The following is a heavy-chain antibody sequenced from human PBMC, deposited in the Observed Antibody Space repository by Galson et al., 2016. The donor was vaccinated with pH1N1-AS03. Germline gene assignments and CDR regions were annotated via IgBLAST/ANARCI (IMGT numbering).Heavy chain of an antibody. CDR2: VSGSGTST. V-gene: IGHV3-23*01. Sequence: SLRLSCAASGFTFSTFAISWLRQAPGKGLGWVACVSGSGTSTYYADSLLGRFTVSRDNSKNSLYLHMNNVRAEDTAIYYCAPCGSGRPDRAFHYWGLGTLVTVSS. J-gene: IGHJ4*02. CDR3: APCGSGRPDRAFHY. CDR1: GFTFSTFA. D-gene: IGHD3-10*01.